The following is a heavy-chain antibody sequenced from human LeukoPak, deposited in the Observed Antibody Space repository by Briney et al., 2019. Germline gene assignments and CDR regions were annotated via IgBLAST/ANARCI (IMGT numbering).Heavy chain of an antibody. J-gene: IGHJ4*02. CDR3: TRGFLQIDY. CDR2: IYTSGNT. CDR1: GGSISNYF. Sequence: PSETLSLTCTVSGGSISNYFRTWIRQPPGKGLEWIGYIYTSGNTNYNPSLESRVTMSVDTSKNQFSLRLNSVTAADTAVYYCTRGFLQIDYWGQGTLVTVSS. V-gene: IGHV4-4*09.